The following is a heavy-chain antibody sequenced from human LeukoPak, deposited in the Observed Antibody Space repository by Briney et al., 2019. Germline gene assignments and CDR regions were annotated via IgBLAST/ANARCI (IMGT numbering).Heavy chain of an antibody. CDR1: GFTFSSYA. D-gene: IGHD1-26*01. J-gene: IGHJ4*02. V-gene: IGHV3-23*01. CDR3: AKALMSGSYYSPPTY. Sequence: PGGSLRLSCAASGFTFSSYAMSWVRQAPGKGLEWVSAISGSGGSTYYADSVKGRFTISRDNSKNALYLQMNSLRAEDTAIYYCAKALMSGSYYSPPTYWGQGTLVTVSS. CDR2: ISGSGGST.